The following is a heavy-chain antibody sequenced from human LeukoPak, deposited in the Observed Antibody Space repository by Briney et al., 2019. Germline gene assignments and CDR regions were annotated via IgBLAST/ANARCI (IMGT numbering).Heavy chain of an antibody. CDR3: AKELYYYGSGSYYRPGRFDP. D-gene: IGHD3-10*01. J-gene: IGHJ5*02. Sequence: GGSLRLSCAASGFTFSSYAMSWVRQAPGKGLEWVSAISGSGGSTYYADSVKGRFTISRDNSKNTLYLQMNSLRAEDTAVYYCAKELYYYGSGSYYRPGRFDPWGQGTLVTVSS. V-gene: IGHV3-23*01. CDR2: ISGSGGST. CDR1: GFTFSSYA.